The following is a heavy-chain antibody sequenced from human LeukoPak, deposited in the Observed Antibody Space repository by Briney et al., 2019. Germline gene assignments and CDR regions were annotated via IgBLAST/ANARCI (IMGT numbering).Heavy chain of an antibody. CDR2: ININTGNP. J-gene: IGHJ3*02. V-gene: IGHV7-4-1*02. D-gene: IGHD1-26*01. CDR3: ASEVSGSYFGYAFDI. CDR1: GYTFRNSA. Sequence: ASVKVSCKASGYTFRNSAMIWVRQAPGQGLEWMGWININTGNPTYAQGFTGRFVFSLETSVSTAYLQISSLKAEDTAVYYCASEVSGSYFGYAFDIWGQGTMVTVSS.